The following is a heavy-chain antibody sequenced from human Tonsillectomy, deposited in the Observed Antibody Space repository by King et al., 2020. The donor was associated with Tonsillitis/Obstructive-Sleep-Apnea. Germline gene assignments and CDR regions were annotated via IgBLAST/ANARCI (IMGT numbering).Heavy chain of an antibody. CDR2: IFYTGST. V-gene: IGHV4-59*02. J-gene: IGHJ3*02. CDR3: ARDYPLGTGAFDI. Sequence: VQLQESGPGLVKPSETLSLTCTVSGDSVSRYYWSWIRQPPGKGLEWIGYIFYTGSTNYNPSLKSRVTISRDTSKTQFSLRLSSVTAADTAVYYCARDYPLGTGAFDIWGQGTMVTVSS. D-gene: IGHD5-18*01. CDR1: GDSVSRYY.